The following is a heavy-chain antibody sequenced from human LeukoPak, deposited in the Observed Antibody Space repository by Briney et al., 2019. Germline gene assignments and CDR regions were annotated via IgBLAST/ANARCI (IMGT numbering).Heavy chain of an antibody. V-gene: IGHV3-23*01. CDR1: GFTFSSYA. J-gene: IGHJ4*02. CDR2: ISGSGGST. CDR3: ARDSDSGYGPFAS. Sequence: GGSLRPSCAASGFTFSSYAMSWVRQAPGKGLEWVSAISGSGGSTYYADSVKGRFTISRDNSKTTVYLHMNSLRAEDTAVYYCARDSDSGYGPFASWGQGTLVTVSS. D-gene: IGHD5-12*01.